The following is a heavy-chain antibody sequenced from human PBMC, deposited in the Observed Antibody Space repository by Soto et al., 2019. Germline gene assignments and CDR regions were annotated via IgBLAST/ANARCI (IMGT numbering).Heavy chain of an antibody. V-gene: IGHV4-59*01. J-gene: IGHJ6*02. D-gene: IGHD6-13*01. CDR3: VKGGDIVAAGADYYYGLHV. CDR1: GGSISTYY. CDR2: IYYSGST. Sequence: QVQLQESGPGLVKPSETLSLTCTVSGGSISTYYWHWVRQPPGKGLEWIGYIYYSGSTNYNPSLKSRVTISVDPSKNPFSLRLSSVTAADTAMYYCVKGGDIVAAGADYYYGLHVWGQGTTVTVSS.